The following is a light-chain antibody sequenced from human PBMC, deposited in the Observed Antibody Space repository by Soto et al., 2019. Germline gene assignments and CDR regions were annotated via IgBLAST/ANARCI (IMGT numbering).Light chain of an antibody. CDR3: LQFNDWPRT. J-gene: IGKJ1*01. CDR1: QSVGSD. Sequence: IVMTQSPVTLSGSLGERATLSCRASQSVGSDVAWYHQKVVQAPRLLIYDASTRATGIPDRFSGRGSGTEFTLTINSLQSEDFAVYYCLQFNDWPRTFGQGTKVEMK. CDR2: DAS. V-gene: IGKV3-15*01.